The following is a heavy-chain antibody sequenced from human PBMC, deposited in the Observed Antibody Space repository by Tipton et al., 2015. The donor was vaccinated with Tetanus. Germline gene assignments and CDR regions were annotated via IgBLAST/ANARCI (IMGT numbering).Heavy chain of an antibody. V-gene: IGHV4-39*07. CDR1: GASIISSSYF. CDR2: IFYSGST. CDR3: ARIRYYPDSSAFLSDY. D-gene: IGHD3-22*01. J-gene: IGHJ4*02. Sequence: TLSLTCTVSGASIISSSYFWGWIRQPPGKGLEWIGHIFYSGSTHYNPSLESRVTMSVDTSKNQFSLKVSSVTAADTAVYFCARIRYYPDSSAFLSDYWGRGIRVTVSS.